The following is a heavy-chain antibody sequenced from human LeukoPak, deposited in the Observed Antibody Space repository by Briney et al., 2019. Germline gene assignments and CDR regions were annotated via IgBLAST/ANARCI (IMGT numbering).Heavy chain of an antibody. V-gene: IGHV3-30*02. CDR1: GFTFSGSG. CDR3: ARSPTSWYFDY. CDR2: IRYHGSDK. D-gene: IGHD2-2*01. Sequence: GGSLRLSCAASGFTFSGSGMHWVRQAPGKGLEWVAFIRYHGSDKYYADSVKGRFTISRDNSKNTLYLQMNSLRAEDTAVYYCARSPTSWYFDYWGQGTLVTVSS. J-gene: IGHJ4*02.